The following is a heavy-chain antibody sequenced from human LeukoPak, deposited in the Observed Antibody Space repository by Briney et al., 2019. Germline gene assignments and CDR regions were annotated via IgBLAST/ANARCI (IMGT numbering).Heavy chain of an antibody. CDR3: ARQRPPDYGDYDRAGDAFDI. CDR2: IYPGDSDT. Sequence: GESLKISCKGSGYSFTSYWIGWVRQMPGKGLEWMGIIYPGDSDTRYSPSFQGQVTISADKSISTAYLQWSSLKASDTAMYYCARQRPPDYGDYDRAGDAFDIWGQGTMVTVSS. D-gene: IGHD4-17*01. V-gene: IGHV5-51*01. CDR1: GYSFTSYW. J-gene: IGHJ3*02.